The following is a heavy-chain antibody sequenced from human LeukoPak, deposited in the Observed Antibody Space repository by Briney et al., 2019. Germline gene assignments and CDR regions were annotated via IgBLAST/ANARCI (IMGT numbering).Heavy chain of an antibody. J-gene: IGHJ6*03. D-gene: IGHD1-14*01. Sequence: SETLSLTCTVSGGSISSYYWSWIRQPAGKGLEWIGRIYTSGSTNYNPSLTSRVTMSVDTSKNQFSLKLSSVTAADTAVYYCAREGAGTTNSYYYYYYMDVWGKGTTVTVSS. CDR2: IYTSGST. CDR1: GGSISSYY. V-gene: IGHV4-4*07. CDR3: AREGAGTTNSYYYYYYMDV.